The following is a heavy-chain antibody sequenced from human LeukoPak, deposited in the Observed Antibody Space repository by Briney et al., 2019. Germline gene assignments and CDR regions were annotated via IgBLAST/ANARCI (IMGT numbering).Heavy chain of an antibody. J-gene: IGHJ4*02. V-gene: IGHV1-2*02. CDR3: ARDLTGVSPAY. CDR2: INPNSGGT. Sequence: ASVKVSCKASGYTFSAYYMHWVRQAPGQGLEWMGWINPNSGGTNYVQKFQGRVTMTRDTSISTAYMELSRLGSDDTAVYYCARDLTGVSPAYWGQGTLVTVSS. D-gene: IGHD1-20*01. CDR1: GYTFSAYY.